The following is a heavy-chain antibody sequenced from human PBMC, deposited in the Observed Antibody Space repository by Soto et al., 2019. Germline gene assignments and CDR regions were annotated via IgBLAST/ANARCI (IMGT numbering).Heavy chain of an antibody. Sequence: PRLSCAASGFTFSSYGMHWVRQAPGKGLEWVAVIWYDGSNKYYADSVKGRFTISRDNSKNTLYLQMNSLRAEDTAVYYCARKTSAAGYYFDYWGQGTLVTVSS. J-gene: IGHJ4*02. CDR2: IWYDGSNK. D-gene: IGHD6-13*01. CDR3: ARKTSAAGYYFDY. V-gene: IGHV3-33*01. CDR1: GFTFSSYG.